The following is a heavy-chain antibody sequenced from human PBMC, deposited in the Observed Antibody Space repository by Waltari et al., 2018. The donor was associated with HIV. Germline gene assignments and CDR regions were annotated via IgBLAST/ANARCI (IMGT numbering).Heavy chain of an antibody. CDR1: GFSITTYS. V-gene: IGHV3-48*02. D-gene: IGHD1-26*01. Sequence: EVQLVEAGGGLVQPGGTLRRSCAVSGFSITTYSIYWVRQHPGKGLELISYISGTTNTKYYAESGKGRFTVSRDNAKNSAFLDMSALRDDDTAIYYCARDKLGDSAPVWGQGTTVAVSS. J-gene: IGHJ6*02. CDR3: ARDKLGDSAPV. CDR2: ISGTTNTK.